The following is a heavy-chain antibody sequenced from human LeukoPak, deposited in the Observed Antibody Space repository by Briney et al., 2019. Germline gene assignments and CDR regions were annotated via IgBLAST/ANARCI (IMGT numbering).Heavy chain of an antibody. J-gene: IGHJ4*02. D-gene: IGHD3-22*01. CDR3: ARVTGYMIEDYFDY. CDR2: IYHSGST. Sequence: SETLSLTCTVSGYSISSGYYWGWIRQPPGKGLEWIGSIYHSGSTYYNPSLKSRVTISVDTPKNQFSLKLSSVTAADTGVYYCARVTGYMIEDYFDYWGQGPLVTVSS. CDR1: GYSISSGYY. V-gene: IGHV4-38-2*02.